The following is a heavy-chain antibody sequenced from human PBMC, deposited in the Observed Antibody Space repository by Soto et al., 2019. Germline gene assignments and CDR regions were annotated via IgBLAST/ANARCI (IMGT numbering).Heavy chain of an antibody. CDR2: ISHSGRT. CDR3: SYGSSFDY. J-gene: IGHJ4*02. CDR1: GASLRSGSYY. D-gene: IGHD3-10*01. V-gene: IGHV4-61*01. Sequence: QVQLQESGPGLVKPSETLSLICTVSGASLRSGSYYWSWIRQPPGKGLEWIGYISHSGRTNYDPSLKSRLTMSVDTSPNQFSLQLNSVTAADTAVYYCSYGSSFDYWGQGTLVTVSS.